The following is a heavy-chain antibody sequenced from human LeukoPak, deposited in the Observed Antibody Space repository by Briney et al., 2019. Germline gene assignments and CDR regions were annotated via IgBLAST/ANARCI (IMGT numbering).Heavy chain of an antibody. Sequence: GGSLRLSCAASGFTFDDHAMSWVRQAPDRGLEWLAVIWYDGSNKYYADSVKGRFTISRDNSKNTLYLQMNSLRAEDTAVYYCAKDRSGISDYWGQGTLVTVSS. CDR2: IWYDGSNK. CDR1: GFTFDDHA. J-gene: IGHJ4*02. CDR3: AKDRSGISDY. V-gene: IGHV3-33*06. D-gene: IGHD3-10*01.